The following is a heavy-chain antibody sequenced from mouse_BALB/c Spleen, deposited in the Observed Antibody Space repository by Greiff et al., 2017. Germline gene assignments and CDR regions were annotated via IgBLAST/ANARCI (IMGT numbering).Heavy chain of an antibody. CDR2: IWTGGGT. CDR3: VRDLYGSSYWYFDV. V-gene: IGHV2-9-2*01. D-gene: IGHD1-1*01. CDR1: GFSLTSYD. J-gene: IGHJ1*01. Sequence: VQVVESGPGLVAPSQSLSITCTVSGFSLTSYDISWIRQPPGKGLEWLGVIWTGGGTNYNSAFMSRLSISKDNSKSQVFLKMNSLQTDDTAIYYCVRDLYGSSYWYFDVWGQGTTLTVSS.